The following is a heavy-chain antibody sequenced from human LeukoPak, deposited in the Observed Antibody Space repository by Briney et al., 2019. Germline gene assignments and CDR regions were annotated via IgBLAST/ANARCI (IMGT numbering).Heavy chain of an antibody. CDR3: ATASGYYYYYYMDV. CDR2: IRYDGSNK. D-gene: IGHD5-12*01. J-gene: IGHJ6*03. CDR1: GFTFSSYG. Sequence: GGSLRLSCAASGFTFSSYGMHWVRQAPGKGLEWVAFIRYDGSNKYYADSVKGRFTISRDNSKNTLYLQMNSLKTEDAAMYYCATASGYYYYYYMDVWGKGTTVTVSS. V-gene: IGHV3-30*02.